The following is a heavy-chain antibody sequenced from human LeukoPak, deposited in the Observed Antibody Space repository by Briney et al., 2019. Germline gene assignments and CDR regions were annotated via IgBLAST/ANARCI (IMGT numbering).Heavy chain of an antibody. CDR1: GGSISSYY. D-gene: IGHD3-10*01. Sequence: SETLSLTCTVSGGSISSYYWSWIRQPPGKGLEWIGYIFYSGSTNYNPSLKSRVTISVDTSKNQFSLRLSSVTAADTAVYYCARTMVRGVIVNWGQGTLVTVSS. CDR3: ARTMVRGVIVN. CDR2: IFYSGST. J-gene: IGHJ4*02. V-gene: IGHV4-59*01.